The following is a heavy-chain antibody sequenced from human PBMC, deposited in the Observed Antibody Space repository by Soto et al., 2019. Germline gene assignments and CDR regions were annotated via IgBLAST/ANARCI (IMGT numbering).Heavy chain of an antibody. Sequence: QEQLVQSGAEVKKPGASMKVSCKASGGTFSSYGISWVRQVPGQGLEWMGGVIPMYGTANHAQKFQGRVTMTADESTGTAYMELSSLRSEDTAVYFCARGVRRTTGCSPTNSFDPWGQGTLVTVSS. V-gene: IGHV1-69*01. J-gene: IGHJ5*02. D-gene: IGHD3-9*01. CDR1: GGTFSSYG. CDR2: VIPMYGTA. CDR3: ARGVRRTTGCSPTNSFDP.